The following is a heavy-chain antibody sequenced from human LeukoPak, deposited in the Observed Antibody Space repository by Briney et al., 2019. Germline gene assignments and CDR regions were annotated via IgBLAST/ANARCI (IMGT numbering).Heavy chain of an antibody. CDR2: ISGSGGST. D-gene: IGHD6-13*01. CDR3: AKLMAGYSSSWYGDYYYYYGMDV. J-gene: IGHJ6*02. Sequence: GGSLRLSCAASGFTFSSYAMSWVRQAPRKGLEWVSAISGSGGSTYYADSVKGRFTISRDNSKNTLYLQMNSLRAEDTAVYYCAKLMAGYSSSWYGDYYYYYGMDVWGQGTTVTVSS. V-gene: IGHV3-23*01. CDR1: GFTFSSYA.